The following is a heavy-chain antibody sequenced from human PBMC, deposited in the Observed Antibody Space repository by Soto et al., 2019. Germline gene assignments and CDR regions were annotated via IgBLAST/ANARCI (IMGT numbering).Heavy chain of an antibody. Sequence: EVQLLESGGGLAQPGGSLRLSCVASGLTFSRHAMVWVRQAPGKGLEWVSTITANSGSSDYGDSVKGRFPISRDNAGSTLFLQMNSLRVEDTATYYCAKSPEWPNRYFDYWGQGTLVTVSS. CDR2: ITANSGSS. D-gene: IGHD3-3*01. V-gene: IGHV3-23*01. J-gene: IGHJ4*02. CDR3: AKSPEWPNRYFDY. CDR1: GLTFSRHA.